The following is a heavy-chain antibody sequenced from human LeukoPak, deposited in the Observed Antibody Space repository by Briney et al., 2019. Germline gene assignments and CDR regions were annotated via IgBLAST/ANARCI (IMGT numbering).Heavy chain of an antibody. CDR3: ARGTYSSGWGRNYYYGMDV. V-gene: IGHV3-7*01. CDR1: GFTFSSYW. CDR2: IKQDGSEK. Sequence: PGGSLRLSCAASGFTFSSYWMSWVRQAPGKGLEWVANIKQDGSEKYYVDPVKGRFTISRDNAKNSLYLQMNSLRAEDTAVYYCARGTYSSGWGRNYYYGMDVWGQGTTVTVSS. J-gene: IGHJ6*02. D-gene: IGHD6-19*01.